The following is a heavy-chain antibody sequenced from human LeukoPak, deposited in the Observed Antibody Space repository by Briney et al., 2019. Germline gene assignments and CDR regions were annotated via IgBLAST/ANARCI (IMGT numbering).Heavy chain of an antibody. V-gene: IGHV1-2*02. CDR3: ARRKAGDTVLLTRAFDI. CDR1: GYTFTGYY. Sequence: ASVKVSCKASGYTFTGYYMHWVRQAPGQGLEWMGWINPNSGGTNYAQKFQGRVTMTRDTSISTAYLQWSSLRASDTAMYYCARRKAGDTVLLTRAFDIWGQGTMVTVSS. J-gene: IGHJ3*02. D-gene: IGHD2/OR15-2a*01. CDR2: INPNSGGT.